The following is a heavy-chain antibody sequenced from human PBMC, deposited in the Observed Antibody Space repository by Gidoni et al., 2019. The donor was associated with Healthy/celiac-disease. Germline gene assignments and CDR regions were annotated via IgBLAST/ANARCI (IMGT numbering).Heavy chain of an antibody. Sequence: QVQLQESGPGLVTPSETLSLTCTVSGGSVSSGSYYWSWIRQPPGKGLEWIGYIYYSGSTNYNPSLKSRVTISVDTSKNQFSLKLSSVTAADTAVYYCARDLGDYGFDYWGQGTLVTVSS. V-gene: IGHV4-61*01. D-gene: IGHD4-17*01. CDR3: ARDLGDYGFDY. J-gene: IGHJ4*02. CDR2: IYYSGST. CDR1: GGSVSSGSYY.